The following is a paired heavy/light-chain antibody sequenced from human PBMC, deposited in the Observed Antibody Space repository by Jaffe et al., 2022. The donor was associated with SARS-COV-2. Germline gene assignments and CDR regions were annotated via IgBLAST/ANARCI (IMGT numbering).Light chain of an antibody. CDR3: QQYYNSPLT. Sequence: DIVMTQSPDSLAVSLGERATINCKSSQSVLNSSNNKNYLAWYQQKPGQPPKLLIYWASTRESGVPDRFSGSGSGTDFTLTISSLQAEDVAVYYCQQYYNSPLTFGGGTKVEIK. CDR2: WAS. J-gene: IGKJ4*01. V-gene: IGKV4-1*01. CDR1: QSVLNSSNNKNY.
Heavy chain of an antibody. CDR1: GFTFSSYA. J-gene: IGHJ4*02. CDR2: ISGSGGAT. D-gene: IGHD1-26*01. Sequence: EVHLLGSGGGLVQPGGSLRLSCAASGFTFSSYAMIWVRQAPGKGLEWISSISGSGGATTYADSVKGRFTISRDNSKNMLYLQMSNLRTDDTAIYYCAKVLSEQWVLLFDYWGQGTLVTVSS. V-gene: IGHV3-23*01. CDR3: AKVLSEQWVLLFDY.